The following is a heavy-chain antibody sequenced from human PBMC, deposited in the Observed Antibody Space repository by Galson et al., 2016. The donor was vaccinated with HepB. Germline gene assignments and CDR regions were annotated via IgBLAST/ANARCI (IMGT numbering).Heavy chain of an antibody. Sequence: SLRLSCAASDSSFSRYAMHWVRQSPDKGLEWVAVITFDGSNKYYADPMKGRFSISRDNSKNTLYLEMNSLRTEDAAVYYCASNTYSYDRTGTHYVNFFHYWGQGTRVTVSS. CDR1: DSSFSRYA. J-gene: IGHJ4*02. CDR3: ASNTYSYDRTGTHYVNFFHY. V-gene: IGHV3-30-3*01. D-gene: IGHD3-22*01. CDR2: ITFDGSNK.